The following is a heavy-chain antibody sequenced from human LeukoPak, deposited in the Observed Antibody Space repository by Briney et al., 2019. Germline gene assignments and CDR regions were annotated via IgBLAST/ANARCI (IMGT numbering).Heavy chain of an antibody. CDR2: IYYTGST. CDR3: VKSGGYGLIDY. Sequence: GSLRLSCAASGFTFSNYAMSWVRQPPGKGLEWIGNIYYTGSTCYNTSLQSRVTISIDMSKNQFSLRLSSVTAADTAVYYCVKSGGYGLIDYWGQGTLVTVSS. CDR1: GFTFSNYA. J-gene: IGHJ4*02. V-gene: IGHV4-59*04. D-gene: IGHD6-19*01.